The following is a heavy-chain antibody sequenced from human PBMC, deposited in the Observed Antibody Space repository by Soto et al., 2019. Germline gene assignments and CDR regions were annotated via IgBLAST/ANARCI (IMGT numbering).Heavy chain of an antibody. CDR3: AKDKNDYNWDNRPTFDY. Sequence: GGSLRLSCEASGFTLRNYAMTWVRQAPGKGLEWVSLISANDVGTYYAESVKTRFTISTDQSRNTVYLQMDSLRADDTAIYYCAKDKNDYNWDNRPTFDYWGQGTLVPVYS. V-gene: IGHV3-23*01. CDR1: GFTLRNYA. J-gene: IGHJ4*02. CDR2: ISANDVGT. D-gene: IGHD1-20*01.